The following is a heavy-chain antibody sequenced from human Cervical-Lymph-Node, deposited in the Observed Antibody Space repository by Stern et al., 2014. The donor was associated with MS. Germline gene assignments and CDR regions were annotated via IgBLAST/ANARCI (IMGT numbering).Heavy chain of an antibody. J-gene: IGHJ4*02. CDR1: GYAFTGFF. D-gene: IGHD3-22*01. CDR2: LHPNSDDP. CDR3: AREATRIVVGIDY. Sequence: VQLEASGAKMKQPGASVKVSCKASGYAFTGFFIHWVRHVPGQGLEWMGRLHPNSDDPTYAQNFQDRFALTRDTSISTAYLELSRLTSADAAGYDCAREATRIVVGIDYWGQGTQVTVSS. V-gene: IGHV1-2*06.